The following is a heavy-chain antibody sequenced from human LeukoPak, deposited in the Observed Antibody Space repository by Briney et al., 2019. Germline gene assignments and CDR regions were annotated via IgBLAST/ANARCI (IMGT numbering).Heavy chain of an antibody. V-gene: IGHV4-59*01. CDR1: GGSISSYY. J-gene: IGHJ6*03. CDR3: ARGVTMVRGVIDYYMDV. Sequence: SETLSLTCTVSGGSISSYYWSWIRQPPGKGLEWIGYIYYSGSTNYNPSLKSRVTISVDTSKNQLSLKLSSVTAADTAVYYCARGVTMVRGVIDYYMDVWGKGTTVTVSS. CDR2: IYYSGST. D-gene: IGHD3-10*01.